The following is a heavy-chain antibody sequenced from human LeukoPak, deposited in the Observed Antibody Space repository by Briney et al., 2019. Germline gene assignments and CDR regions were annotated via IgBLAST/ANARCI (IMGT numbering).Heavy chain of an antibody. J-gene: IGHJ5*02. CDR2: ISSSGSTI. CDR1: GGSFSGYY. V-gene: IGHV3-11*04. Sequence: LSLTCAVYGGSFSGYYWSWIRQPPGKGLEWVSYISSSGSTIYYADSVKGRFTISRDNAKNSLYLQMNSLRAEDTAVYYCASRNSSSWSIDPWGQGTLVTVSS. D-gene: IGHD6-13*01. CDR3: ASRNSSSWSIDP.